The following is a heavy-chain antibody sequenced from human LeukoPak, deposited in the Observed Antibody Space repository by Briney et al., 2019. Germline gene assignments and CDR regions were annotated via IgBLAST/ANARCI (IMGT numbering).Heavy chain of an antibody. J-gene: IGHJ5*02. Sequence: SETLSLTCAVYAGSFSGYYWSWIRQPPGKGLEWIGEINHSGSTNYNPSLKSRVTISVDTSKNQFSLKLSSVTAADTAVYYCARRGGWFDPWGQGTLVTVSS. V-gene: IGHV4-34*01. CDR2: INHSGST. CDR1: AGSFSGYY. CDR3: ARRGGWFDP.